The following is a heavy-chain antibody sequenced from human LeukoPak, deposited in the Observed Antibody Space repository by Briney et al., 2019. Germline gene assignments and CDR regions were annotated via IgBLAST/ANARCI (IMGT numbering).Heavy chain of an antibody. CDR3: ARGSYGSGSYYPYSFDY. V-gene: IGHV4-4*07. J-gene: IGHJ4*02. Sequence: SETLSLTCTVSGGSISSYYWNWIRQPAGEGLEWIGRIYSSGNTNYNPSLKSRVTISVDKSRNQFSLKLTSVTAADTGVYYCARGSYGSGSYYPYSFDYWGQGTLVTVSS. CDR2: IYSSGNT. CDR1: GGSISSYY. D-gene: IGHD3-10*01.